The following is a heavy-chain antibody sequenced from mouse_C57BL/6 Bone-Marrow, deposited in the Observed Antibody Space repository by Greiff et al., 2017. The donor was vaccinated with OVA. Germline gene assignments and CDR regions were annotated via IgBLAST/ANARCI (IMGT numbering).Heavy chain of an antibody. J-gene: IGHJ3*01. V-gene: IGHV5-9*01. D-gene: IGHD4-1*01. CDR3: ARQGEASWDSFAY. Sequence: EVHLVESGGGLVKPGGSLKLSCAASGFTFSSYTMSWVRQTPEKRLEWVATISGGGGNTYYPDSVKGRFTISRDNAKNTLYLQMSSLRSEDTALYYCARQGEASWDSFAYWGQGTLVTVSA. CDR2: ISGGGGNT. CDR1: GFTFSSYT.